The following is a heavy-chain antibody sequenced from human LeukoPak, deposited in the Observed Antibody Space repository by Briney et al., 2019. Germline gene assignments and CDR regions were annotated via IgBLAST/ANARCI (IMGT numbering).Heavy chain of an antibody. CDR2: IKQDGSEK. D-gene: IGHD6-13*01. V-gene: IGHV3-7*01. J-gene: IGHJ4*02. CDR1: GFTFSSYW. Sequence: GGSLRLSCAASGFTFSSYWMSWVRQAPGKGLEWVANIKQDGSEKYYVDSVKGRFTISRDNAKNSLYLQMNSLRADDTAVYYCARLGIAPAVDYWGQGTLVTVSS. CDR3: ARLGIAPAVDY.